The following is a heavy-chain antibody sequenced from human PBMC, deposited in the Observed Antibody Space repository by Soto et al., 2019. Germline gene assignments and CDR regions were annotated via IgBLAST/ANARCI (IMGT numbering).Heavy chain of an antibody. CDR1: GFTVSSSA. CDR2: FSAGGSR. D-gene: IGHD6-19*01. V-gene: IGHV3-23*01. J-gene: IGHJ4*02. Sequence: EVQLLESGGGLVQPGGSLRLSCAASGFTVSSSAMIWVRQAPGKGLEWVATFSAGGSRYYADSVKGRFTISRNSSQNTLYLQVNGLRAEDTALYYCAKDRGSGGIVAGTPDYWGQGPLVTVSS. CDR3: AKDRGSGGIVAGTPDY.